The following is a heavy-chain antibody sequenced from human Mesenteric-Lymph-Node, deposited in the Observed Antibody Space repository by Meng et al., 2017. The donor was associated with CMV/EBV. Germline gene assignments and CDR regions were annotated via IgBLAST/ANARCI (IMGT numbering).Heavy chain of an antibody. D-gene: IGHD3-3*01. CDR3: ARFALRFFEWAGGFDP. Sequence: GESLKISCAASGFTLDDYGMSWVRQAPGKGLEWVSGVNWNGGSTGYAESVKGRFTISRDNAKNSLYLQMNSLRAEDTALYHCARFALRFFEWAGGFDPWGQGTLVTVSS. CDR1: GFTLDDYG. V-gene: IGHV3-20*01. J-gene: IGHJ5*02. CDR2: VNWNGGST.